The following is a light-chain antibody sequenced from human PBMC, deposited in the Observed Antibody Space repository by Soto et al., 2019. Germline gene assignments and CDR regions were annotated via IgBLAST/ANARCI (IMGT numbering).Light chain of an antibody. Sequence: DIQMTQSPSSLSASVGNRVTITCRASQSITNYLNWYQQKPGKAPTLLIYAASSLQSGVPSRFSGSESGTDFTLSISSLQPEDFATYYCQQSYSTPWTFGQGTKVEIK. CDR1: QSITNY. V-gene: IGKV1-39*01. CDR2: AAS. CDR3: QQSYSTPWT. J-gene: IGKJ1*01.